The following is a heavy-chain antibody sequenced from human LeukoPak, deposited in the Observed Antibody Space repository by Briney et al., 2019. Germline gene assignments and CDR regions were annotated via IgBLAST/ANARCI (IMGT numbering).Heavy chain of an antibody. CDR3: AKEYSVRNQFDH. Sequence: GRSLRLSCAASGFTFSSHAMNWVRQAPGKGLEWVSVISGSGGNTYYADSVKGRFTISRDNSKNTLYLQMNSLRAEDTAVYYCAKEYSVRNQFDHWGQGTLVAVSS. V-gene: IGHV3-23*01. D-gene: IGHD1-14*01. CDR2: ISGSGGNT. CDR1: GFTFSSHA. J-gene: IGHJ4*02.